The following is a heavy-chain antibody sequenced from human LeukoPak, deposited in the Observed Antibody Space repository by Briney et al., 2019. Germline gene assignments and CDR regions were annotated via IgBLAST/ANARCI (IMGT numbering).Heavy chain of an antibody. J-gene: IGHJ4*02. CDR2: IYYSGST. V-gene: IGHV4-59*01. CDR3: ARESLESSLHY. D-gene: IGHD3-3*01. Sequence: KPSETLSPTCTVSGGSISSYYWSWIRQPPGKGLEWIGYIYYSGSTNYNPSLKSRVTISLDTSKNQFSLRLSSVTAADTAVYYCARESLESSLHYWGQGTLVTVSS. CDR1: GGSISSYY.